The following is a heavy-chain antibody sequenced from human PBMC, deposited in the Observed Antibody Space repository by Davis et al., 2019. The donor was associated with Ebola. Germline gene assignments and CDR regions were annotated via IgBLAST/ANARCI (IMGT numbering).Heavy chain of an antibody. CDR1: GFSFNSYT. D-gene: IGHD6-13*01. CDR2: ITNGGSTN. V-gene: IGHV3-48*04. J-gene: IGHJ2*01. Sequence: GESLKISCIASGFSFNSYTMNWVRQAPGKGLEWLSYITNGGSTNSYADSVKGRFTISRDNAKNSLYLQMNSLRAEDTAVYYCASSSSSWSFSGVDLWGRGTLVTVSS. CDR3: ASSSSSWSFSGVDL.